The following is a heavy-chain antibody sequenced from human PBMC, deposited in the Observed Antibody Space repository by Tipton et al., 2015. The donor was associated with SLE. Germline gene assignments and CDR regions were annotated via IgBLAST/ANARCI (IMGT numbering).Heavy chain of an antibody. CDR2: IYHSGST. Sequence: TLSLTCTVSGYSISSGYYWGWIRQPPGKGLEWIGSIYHSGSTYYNPSLKSRVTISVDTSKNQFSLKLSSVTAADTAVYYCARILAAAGTGGYWGRGTLVTVSS. J-gene: IGHJ4*02. D-gene: IGHD6-13*01. V-gene: IGHV4-38-2*02. CDR1: GYSISSGYY. CDR3: ARILAAAGTGGY.